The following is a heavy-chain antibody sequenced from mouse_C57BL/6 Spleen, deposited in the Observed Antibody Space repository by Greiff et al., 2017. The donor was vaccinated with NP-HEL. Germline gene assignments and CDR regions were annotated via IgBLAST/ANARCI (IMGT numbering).Heavy chain of an antibody. J-gene: IGHJ1*03. V-gene: IGHV5-17*01. D-gene: IGHD1-1*01. CDR2: ISSGSSTI. Sequence: EVHLVESGGGLVKPGGSLKLSCAASGFTFSDYGMHWVRQAPEKGLEWVAYISSGSSTIYYADTVKGRFTISRDNAKNNLFLQMTSLRSEDTAMYYCARQGIYYYGSSSYWYFDVWGTGTTVTVSS. CDR1: GFTFSDYG. CDR3: ARQGIYYYGSSSYWYFDV.